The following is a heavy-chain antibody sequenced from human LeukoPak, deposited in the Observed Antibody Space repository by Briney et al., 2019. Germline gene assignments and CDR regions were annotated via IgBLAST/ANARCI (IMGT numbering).Heavy chain of an antibody. CDR3: ARAVVVAATPRYFDY. J-gene: IGHJ4*02. V-gene: IGHV4-31*03. CDR2: IYYSGST. Sequence: SETLSLTCTVSGGSISSGGYYWSWIRQHPGKGLEWIGYIYYSGSTYYNPSLKSRVTISVDTSKNQFSLKLSSVTAADTAVYYCARAVVVAATPRYFDYWGQGTLVTVSS. D-gene: IGHD2-15*01. CDR1: GGSISSGGYY.